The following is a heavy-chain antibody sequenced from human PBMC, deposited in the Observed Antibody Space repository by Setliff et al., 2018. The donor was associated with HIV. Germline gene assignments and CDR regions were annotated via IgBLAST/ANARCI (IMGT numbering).Heavy chain of an antibody. D-gene: IGHD3-22*01. V-gene: IGHV3-23*01. J-gene: IGHJ4*02. CDR3: AKDLVYYDSSGDLDY. CDR1: GLTFSSYA. CDR2: ISGGGGSP. Sequence: GESLKISCAASGLTFSSYAMSWVRQAPGKGLEWVSSISGGGGSPYYADSVKGRFTISRDNSKNTLYLQMNSLRAEDTAVYYCAKDLVYYDSSGDLDYWGQGTLVTVS.